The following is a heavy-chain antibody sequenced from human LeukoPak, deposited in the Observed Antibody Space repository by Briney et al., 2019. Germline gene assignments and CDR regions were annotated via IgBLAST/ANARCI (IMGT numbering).Heavy chain of an antibody. CDR3: AKENPVGGTNYFDY. Sequence: GGSLRLSCAASGFTFTSYSMNWVRQAPGKGLEWVSTISGGGGSTYYADSVKGRFTISRDNSKNTLYLQVNSLRAEDTAVYYCAKENPVGGTNYFDYWGQGTLVTVPS. J-gene: IGHJ4*02. CDR1: GFTFTSYS. D-gene: IGHD1-26*01. V-gene: IGHV3-23*01. CDR2: ISGGGGST.